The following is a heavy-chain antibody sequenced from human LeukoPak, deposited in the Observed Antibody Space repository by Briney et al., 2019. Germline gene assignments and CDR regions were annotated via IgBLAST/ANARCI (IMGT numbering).Heavy chain of an antibody. CDR1: GFTVSSNY. CDR2: MYSGGSI. Sequence: GGSLRLSCVASGFTVSSNYMSWVRQAPGKGLEWVSVMYSGGSIYYADSVKGRFTISRDNSKNMLYLQMNSLRAEDTAVYYCTRTYYYGSGFYGMDVWGQGTTVTVSS. J-gene: IGHJ6*02. V-gene: IGHV3-66*01. D-gene: IGHD3-10*01. CDR3: TRTYYYGSGFYGMDV.